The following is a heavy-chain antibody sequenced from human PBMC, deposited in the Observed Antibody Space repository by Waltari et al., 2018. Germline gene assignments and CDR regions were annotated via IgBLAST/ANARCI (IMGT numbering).Heavy chain of an antibody. CDR2: ISSRDNII. CDR1: GFSFSDYY. CDR3: AKERGYSSGWALDY. V-gene: IGHV3-11*04. D-gene: IGHD6-19*01. Sequence: GGLVNPGGSLRLSCAASGFSFSDYYMTWIRQAPGKGLEWIAYISSRDNIIYHADSVKGRFTISRDNSKNTLYLQMNSLRVEDTAVYYCAKERGYSSGWALDYWGQGTLVTVSS. J-gene: IGHJ4*02.